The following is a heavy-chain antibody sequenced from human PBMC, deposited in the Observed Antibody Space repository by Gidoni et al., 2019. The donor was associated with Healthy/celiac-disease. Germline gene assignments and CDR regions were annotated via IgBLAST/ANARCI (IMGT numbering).Heavy chain of an antibody. J-gene: IGHJ3*02. CDR1: GFTFSSNS. CDR2: ISSSSRYI. Sequence: EVQLVESGGGLVKPGGSLRLSCAASGFTFSSNSMNWVRQAPGKGLGWVSSISSSSRYIYYANSVKGRFTIARDNAKNSLYLQMNSLRAEDTAVYYCAREIGYCSGGSCLEMAFDIWGQGTMVTVSS. D-gene: IGHD2-15*01. V-gene: IGHV3-21*01. CDR3: AREIGYCSGGSCLEMAFDI.